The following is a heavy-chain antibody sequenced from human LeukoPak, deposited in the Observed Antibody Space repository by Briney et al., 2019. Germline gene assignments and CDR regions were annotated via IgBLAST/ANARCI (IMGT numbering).Heavy chain of an antibody. D-gene: IGHD4/OR15-4a*01. Sequence: SQTLSLTCTVSGGSISSGDYYWSWIRQPPRKGLEWIGYIYYSWSTYYNPSLKSRVTISVDTTRNQFSLKLRSVTAADTAVYYCARGPTMFAYWGQGTLVTVSS. J-gene: IGHJ4*02. CDR2: IYYSWST. CDR1: GGSISSGDYY. CDR3: ARGPTMFAY. V-gene: IGHV4-30-4*01.